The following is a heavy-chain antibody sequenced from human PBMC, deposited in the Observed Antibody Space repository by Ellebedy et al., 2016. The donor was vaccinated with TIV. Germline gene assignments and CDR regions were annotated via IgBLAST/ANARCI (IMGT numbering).Heavy chain of an antibody. CDR3: ARGGDFDWLFSNF. CDR2: ISYSGST. CDR1: GGSVSTTKYY. D-gene: IGHD3-9*01. Sequence: MPSETLSLTCGVSGGSVSTTKYYWAWIRQPPGKGLEWIGSISYSGSTFYNPSLKSRVTISVYTSNNQFSLSLNSVTAADTAMYYCARGGDFDWLFSNFWGQGTLVTVSS. J-gene: IGHJ4*02. V-gene: IGHV4-39*07.